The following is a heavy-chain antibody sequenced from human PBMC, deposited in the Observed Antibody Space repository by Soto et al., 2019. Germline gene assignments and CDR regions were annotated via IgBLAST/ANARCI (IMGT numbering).Heavy chain of an antibody. CDR3: AKDPDDFGGNDDY. V-gene: IGHV3-23*01. Sequence: EVQLLESGGGLVQPGGSLRLSCGASGFTFSSYTMNWVRQAPGKGLEWVSVISDSGGTTFYADSVKGRFTISRDNSKNTLYLQMNRLRAEDTAVYYCAKDPDDFGGNDDYWGQGTLVTVSS. CDR1: GFTFSSYT. CDR2: ISDSGGTT. D-gene: IGHD4-17*01. J-gene: IGHJ4*02.